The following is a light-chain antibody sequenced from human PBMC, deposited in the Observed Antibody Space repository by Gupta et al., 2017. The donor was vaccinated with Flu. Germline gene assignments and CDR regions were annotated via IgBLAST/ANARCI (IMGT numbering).Light chain of an antibody. V-gene: IGKV1-33*01. CDR3: QQYDNLRIT. J-gene: IGKJ3*01. CDR1: QDISNY. Sequence: MTHFHSPLPHSVGDRVTITCQASQDISNYLNWYQQKPGKAPKLLIYDASNLETGVPSRFSGSGSGTDFTFTISSLQPEDIATYYCQQYDNLRITFGPGTKVDIK. CDR2: DAS.